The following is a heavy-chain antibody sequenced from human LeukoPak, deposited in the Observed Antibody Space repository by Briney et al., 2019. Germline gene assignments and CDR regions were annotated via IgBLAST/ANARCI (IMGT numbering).Heavy chain of an antibody. CDR2: IYTSGST. Sequence: SETLSLTCTVSGYSISSGYYWGWIRQPPGKGLEWIGRIYTSGSTNYNPSLKSRVTMSVDTSKNQFSLKLSSVTAADTAVYYCAREGTSSSWYGVDYWGQGTLVTVSS. V-gene: IGHV4-38-2*02. D-gene: IGHD6-13*01. CDR1: GYSISSGYY. CDR3: AREGTSSSWYGVDY. J-gene: IGHJ4*02.